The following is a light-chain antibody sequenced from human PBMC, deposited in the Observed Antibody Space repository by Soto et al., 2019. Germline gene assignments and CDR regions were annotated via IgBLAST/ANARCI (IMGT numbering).Light chain of an antibody. CDR3: CSYAGSSTLV. CDR1: SSDVGSYKF. J-gene: IGLJ2*01. V-gene: IGLV2-23*01. Sequence: QSALTQPASVSGSPGQSITISCTGTSSDVGSYKFVSWYKQHPVKAPKLMIYEGSKRPSGVSNRFSGSKSGNTASLTISGLQAEDEADYYCCSYAGSSTLVFGGGTKLTVL. CDR2: EGS.